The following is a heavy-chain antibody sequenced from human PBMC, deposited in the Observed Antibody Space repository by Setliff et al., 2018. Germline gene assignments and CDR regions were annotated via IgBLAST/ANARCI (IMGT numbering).Heavy chain of an antibody. V-gene: IGHV1-18*01. D-gene: IGHD5-12*01. CDR2: ISPYSDGT. CDR3: ARSSRSGYYHNRDSFDI. Sequence: ASVKVSCKASGYNFRSHGINWVRQAPGKGPEWMGWISPYSDGTKYAENVQDRVTMTTDTSTNTAYLEVKSLTSDDTAIYYCARSSRSGYYHNRDSFDIWGQGTMVTVSS. J-gene: IGHJ3*02. CDR1: GYNFRSHG.